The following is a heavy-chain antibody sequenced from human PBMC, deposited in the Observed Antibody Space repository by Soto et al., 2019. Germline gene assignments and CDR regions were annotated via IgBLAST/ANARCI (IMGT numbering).Heavy chain of an antibody. Sequence: PSETLSLTCTVCNGCVSSGTDSWSWVRQPPGKGLEWIGYIYYSGTTYYTPSLKSRLTMSMDRANDHFSLNLTSVTAADTAVYFCARGHYYYGMDVWGQGITVTVSS. CDR3: ARGHYYYGMDV. J-gene: IGHJ6*02. CDR2: IYYSGTT. V-gene: IGHV4-30-2*01. CDR1: NGCVSSGTDS.